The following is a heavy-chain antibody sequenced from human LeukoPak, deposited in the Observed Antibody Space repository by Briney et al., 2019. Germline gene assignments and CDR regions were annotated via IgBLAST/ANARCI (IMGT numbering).Heavy chain of an antibody. J-gene: IGHJ4*02. CDR2: IYHSGSTNSGST. D-gene: IGHD3-3*01. CDR3: ARHDGVTIPVDY. CDR1: GASISNYN. V-gene: IGHV4-59*08. Sequence: SETLSLTCTVSGASISNYNWTWIRQPLGKGLEWIGPIYHSGSTNSGSTNYNPSLKSRVTISVDTSKNQFSLRLTSVTAADTAVYYCARHDGVTIPVDYWGQGTLVTVSS.